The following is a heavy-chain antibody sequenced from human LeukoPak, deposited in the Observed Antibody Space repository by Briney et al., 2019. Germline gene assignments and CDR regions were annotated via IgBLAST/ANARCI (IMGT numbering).Heavy chain of an antibody. D-gene: IGHD2-2*01. Sequence: SETLSLTCTVSGGSTSSHYWSWIRQPPGKGLEWIGYIYYSGSTNYNPSLKSRVTISVDTSKNQFSLKLSSVTAADTAVYYCARVICSSTSCTSYYYYGMDVWGQGTTVTVSS. CDR1: GGSTSSHY. V-gene: IGHV4-59*11. CDR3: ARVICSSTSCTSYYYYGMDV. J-gene: IGHJ6*02. CDR2: IYYSGST.